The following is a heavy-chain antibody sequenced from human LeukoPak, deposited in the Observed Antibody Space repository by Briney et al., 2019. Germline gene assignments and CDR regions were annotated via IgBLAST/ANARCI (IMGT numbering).Heavy chain of an antibody. V-gene: IGHV4-61*02. Sequence: PSETLSLTCTVSGGSISSGSYYWSWIRQPAGKGLEWIGRIYTSGSTNYNPSLKSRVTISVDTSKNQFSLKLSSVTAADTAVYYCARAVDWNYDFDYWGQGTLVTVSS. J-gene: IGHJ4*02. D-gene: IGHD1-7*01. CDR3: ARAVDWNYDFDY. CDR1: GGSISSGSYY. CDR2: IYTSGST.